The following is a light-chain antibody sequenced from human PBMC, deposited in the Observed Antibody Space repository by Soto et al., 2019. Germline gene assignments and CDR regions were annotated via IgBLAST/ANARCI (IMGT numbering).Light chain of an antibody. Sequence: ESVLAQSPGTLSLSPGESATLSCRASQSVSSNYLAWYQQKPGQAPRLLIYAASSRATGIPDRFSGSGSGTDFTLTISRLEPEDFAVYYCQQYGSSRWTFGQGDKVEV. CDR1: QSVSSNY. J-gene: IGKJ1*01. CDR2: AAS. V-gene: IGKV3-20*01. CDR3: QQYGSSRWT.